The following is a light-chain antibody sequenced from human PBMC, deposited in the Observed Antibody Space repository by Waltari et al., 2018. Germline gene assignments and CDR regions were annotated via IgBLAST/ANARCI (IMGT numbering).Light chain of an antibody. Sequence: QSALTQPPSAPGSPGQSVTSPCTGTGSGGPVPWYQQHPGKAPKLLIYEVNKRPSGVPDRFSGSKSGNTASLTVSGLQAEDEGDYYCSSDAVSNNFYDFGTGTKVTVL. CDR2: EVN. CDR3: SSDAVSNNFYD. CDR1: GSGGP. J-gene: IGLJ1*01. V-gene: IGLV2-8*01.